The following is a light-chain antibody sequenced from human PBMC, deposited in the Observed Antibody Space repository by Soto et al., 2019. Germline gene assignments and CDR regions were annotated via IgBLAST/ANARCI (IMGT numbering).Light chain of an antibody. Sequence: EIVLTQSPGTLSLSPGERATLSCRASQSVSSNYLAWYQQKPGQAPRLLIYGASSRATDIPDRFSGSGSGTDFTLTINKLEPEDFAVYYCQHYGSSPWTFGQGTKVDI. CDR1: QSVSSNY. CDR2: GAS. CDR3: QHYGSSPWT. V-gene: IGKV3-20*01. J-gene: IGKJ1*01.